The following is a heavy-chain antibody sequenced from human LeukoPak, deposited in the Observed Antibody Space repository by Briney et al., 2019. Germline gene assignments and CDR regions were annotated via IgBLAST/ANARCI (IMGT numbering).Heavy chain of an antibody. Sequence: GGSLRLSCAASGFTFSSYAMSWVRQAPGKGLEWVSAISGSGGSTYYADSVKGRFTISRDNSKNTLYLQMNSLRADDTAVYYCAKDLVYYGSGSYSDYWGQGTLVTVS. D-gene: IGHD3-10*01. CDR2: ISGSGGST. V-gene: IGHV3-23*01. CDR1: GFTFSSYA. CDR3: AKDLVYYGSGSYSDY. J-gene: IGHJ4*02.